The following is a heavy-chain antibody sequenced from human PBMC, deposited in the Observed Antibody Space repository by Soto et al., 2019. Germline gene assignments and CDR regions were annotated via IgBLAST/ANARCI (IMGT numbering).Heavy chain of an antibody. Sequence: PSETLSLTCAVYGGSFSGYYWSWIRQPPGKGLEWIGEINHSGSTNYNPSLKSRVTISVDTSKNQFSLKLSSVTAADTAVYYCARADDYVWWTYGYWGQGTLVTVSS. CDR2: INHSGST. V-gene: IGHV4-34*01. D-gene: IGHD3-16*01. CDR1: GGSFSGYY. J-gene: IGHJ4*02. CDR3: ARADDYVWWTYGY.